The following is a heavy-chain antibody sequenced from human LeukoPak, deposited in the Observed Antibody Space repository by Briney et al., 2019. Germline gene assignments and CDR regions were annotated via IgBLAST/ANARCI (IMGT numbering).Heavy chain of an antibody. CDR2: INPSGGST. J-gene: IGHJ4*02. Sequence: ASVKVSCKASGYTFTSYYMHWVRQAPGKGLEWMGIINPSGGSTSYAQKFQGRVTMTRDTSTSTVYMELSSLRSEDTAVYYCAKDRRYGVAPYYFDYWGQGTLVTVSS. CDR3: AKDRRYGVAPYYFDY. D-gene: IGHD3-3*01. CDR1: GYTFTSYY. V-gene: IGHV1-46*01.